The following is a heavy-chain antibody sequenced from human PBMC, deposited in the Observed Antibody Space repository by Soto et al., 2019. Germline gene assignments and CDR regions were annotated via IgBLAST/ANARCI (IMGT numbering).Heavy chain of an antibody. CDR2: IYYSGST. Sequence: QLQLQESGPGLAKPSETLSLICTVSGGSISSSSYYWGWIGQPPGKGLEWIGNIYYSGSTTYNWSLKRRVPISVDASKNQFSLKLSSVTAADTALYFCARLTVSRGFAYWGQGTLVSVSS. J-gene: IGHJ4*02. D-gene: IGHD4-17*01. CDR3: ARLTVSRGFAY. CDR1: GGSISSSSYY. V-gene: IGHV4-39*01.